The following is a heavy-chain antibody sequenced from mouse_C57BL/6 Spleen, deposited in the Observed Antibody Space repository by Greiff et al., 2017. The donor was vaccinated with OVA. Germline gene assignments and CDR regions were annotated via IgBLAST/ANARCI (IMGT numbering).Heavy chain of an antibody. D-gene: IGHD1-1*01. CDR3: TKYYGSRRLFAY. CDR1: GFNIKDDY. V-gene: IGHV14-4*01. Sequence: EVQRVESGAELVRPGASVKLSCTASGFNIKDDYMHWVKQRPEQGLEWIGWIDPENGDTEYASKFQGKATITADTSSNTAYLQLSSLTSEDTAVYYCTKYYGSRRLFAYWGQGTLVTVSA. J-gene: IGHJ3*01. CDR2: IDPENGDT.